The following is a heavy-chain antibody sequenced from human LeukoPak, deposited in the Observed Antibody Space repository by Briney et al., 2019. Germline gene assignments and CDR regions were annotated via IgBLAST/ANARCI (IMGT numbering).Heavy chain of an antibody. V-gene: IGHV3-21*01. CDR1: GFIFSSYS. Sequence: NPGGSLKLSCAASGFIFSSYSMNWVRQAPGKGLEWVSSISSSSTYIYYADSVKGRFTISRDNSKNTLYLQMNSLRAEDTAVYYCAKDVGVTSITMIVADAFDIWGQGTMVTVSS. CDR2: ISSSSTYI. J-gene: IGHJ3*02. CDR3: AKDVGVTSITMIVADAFDI. D-gene: IGHD3-22*01.